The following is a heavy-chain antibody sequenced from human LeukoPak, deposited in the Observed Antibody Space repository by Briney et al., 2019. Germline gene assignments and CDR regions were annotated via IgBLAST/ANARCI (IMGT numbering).Heavy chain of an antibody. CDR2: INPNSGGT. V-gene: IGHV1-2*04. CDR1: GYIFTNYY. J-gene: IGHJ4*02. CDR3: ARETSTTKSSGSYFDY. D-gene: IGHD1-26*01. Sequence: ASVKVSCKASGYIFTNYYMHWVRQAPGQELGWMGRINPNSGGTNYAQKFQGWVTMTRDTSISTAYMELSRLRSDDTAVYYCARETSTTKSSGSYFDYWGQGTLVTVSS.